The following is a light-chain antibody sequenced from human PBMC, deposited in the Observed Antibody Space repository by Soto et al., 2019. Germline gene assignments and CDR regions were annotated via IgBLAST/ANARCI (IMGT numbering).Light chain of an antibody. V-gene: IGKV3D-11*01. CDR2: DAS. Sequence: EIVLAQCPATMSLSPGKRATLSCRASRGLTSSLACYQFGQAPSLLFCDASNRSTDTPGRLSGSGPGTDFTLTIARLQPEDFAVYYCQEYNGAPITFGLGTRVEIK. CDR3: QEYNGAPIT. CDR1: RGLTSS. J-gene: IGKJ5*01.